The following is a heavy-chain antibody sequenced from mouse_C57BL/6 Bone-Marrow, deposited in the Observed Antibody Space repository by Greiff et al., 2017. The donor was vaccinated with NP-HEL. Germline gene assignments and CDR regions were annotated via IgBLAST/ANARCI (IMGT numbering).Heavy chain of an antibody. Sequence: QVQLQQSGPGLVAPSQSLSITCTVSGFSLTSYAISWVRQPPGKGLEWLGVIWTGGGTNYNSALKSRLSISKDNSKSQVFLKMNSLQTDDTARYYCARNLDYYCGDFDYWGQGTTLTVSS. CDR2: IWTGGGT. CDR1: GFSLTSYA. J-gene: IGHJ2*01. D-gene: IGHD1-1*01. V-gene: IGHV2-9-1*01. CDR3: ARNLDYYCGDFDY.